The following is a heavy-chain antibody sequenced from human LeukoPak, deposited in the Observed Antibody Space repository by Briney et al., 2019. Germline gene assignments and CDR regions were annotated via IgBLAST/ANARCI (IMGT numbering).Heavy chain of an antibody. V-gene: IGHV1-69*06. D-gene: IGHD4-17*01. CDR1: GGTFSSYA. CDR2: IIPIFGTA. J-gene: IGHJ4*02. CDR3: ASGPGVPTVTSFDY. Sequence: SVKVSCKASGGTFSSYAISWVRQAPGQGLEWMGGIIPIFGTANYAQKFQGGVTITADKSTSTAYMELSSLRSEDTAVYYCASGPGVPTVTSFDYWGQGTLVTVSS.